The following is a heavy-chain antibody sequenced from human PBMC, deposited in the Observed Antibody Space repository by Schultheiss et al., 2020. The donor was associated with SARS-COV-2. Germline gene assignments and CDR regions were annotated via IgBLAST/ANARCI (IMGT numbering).Heavy chain of an antibody. CDR2: ISSSSSNI. D-gene: IGHD5-18*01. J-gene: IGHJ6*01. CDR3: ARDRFRIQLWLPYYYGMDV. Sequence: SCAASGFTFSSYSMNWVRQAPGKGQEWVSSISSSSSNIYYADSVKGRFTISRDNAKNSLYLQMNSLRADDTAVYYCARDRFRIQLWLPYYYGMDVWGQGARVTGSS. V-gene: IGHV3-21*01. CDR1: GFTFSSYS.